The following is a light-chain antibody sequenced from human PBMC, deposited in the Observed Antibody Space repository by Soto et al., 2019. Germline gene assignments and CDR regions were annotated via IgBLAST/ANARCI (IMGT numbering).Light chain of an antibody. V-gene: IGLV2-14*01. Sequence: QSVLTQPASVSGSPGQSITISCTGTSSDVGGYNYVSWYQQHPGKAPKLMIYEVSNRPSGVSNRFSGSKSGNTASLTISGLQAEDEADYYCSSYTSSSTYVFGTGTTVT. CDR3: SSYTSSSTYV. CDR2: EVS. J-gene: IGLJ1*01. CDR1: SSDVGGYNY.